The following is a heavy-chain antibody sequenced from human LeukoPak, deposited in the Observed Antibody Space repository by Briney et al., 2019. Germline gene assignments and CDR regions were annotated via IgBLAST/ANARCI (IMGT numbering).Heavy chain of an antibody. J-gene: IGHJ4*02. CDR2: IYTSGST. CDR1: GGSISSGSYY. CDR3: ASADPRLYTIRYFEY. V-gene: IGHV4-61*02. D-gene: IGHD6-25*01. Sequence: KTSQTLSLTCTVSGGSISSGSYYWSWIRQPAGKGLEWIGRIYTSGSTNYNPSLKSRVTISVDTSKNQFSLKLSSVTAADTAVYYCASADPRLYTIRYFEYWGQGTLVTVSS.